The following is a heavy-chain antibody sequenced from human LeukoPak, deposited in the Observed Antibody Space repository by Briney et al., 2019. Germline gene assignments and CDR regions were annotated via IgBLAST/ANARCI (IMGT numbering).Heavy chain of an antibody. CDR2: INKDGSAT. J-gene: IGHJ6*02. CDR1: GFTFDAYA. Sequence: QAGGSLRPSCAASGFTFDAYAMHWVRQAPGKGLEWVSLINKDGSATYYADSVKGRFTISRDNSKNSLYLQMNSLRSEDTALYYCATWAFYHSLDVWSQGTTVTVSS. V-gene: IGHV3-43*02. CDR3: ATWAFYHSLDV. D-gene: IGHD1-26*01.